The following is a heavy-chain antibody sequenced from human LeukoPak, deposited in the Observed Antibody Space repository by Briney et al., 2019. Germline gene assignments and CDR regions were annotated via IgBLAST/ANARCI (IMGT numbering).Heavy chain of an antibody. V-gene: IGHV3-23*01. CDR3: AKSSYYDSSGYYREYYFDY. CDR1: GFTFSSYA. Sequence: PGGSLRLSCAASGFTFSSYAMSWVRQAPGKGLEWVSSVSGSGGSTYYADSVKGRFTISRDNSKITLFLQMNSLRAEDTAVYYCAKSSYYDSSGYYREYYFDYWGQGTLVTVSS. CDR2: VSGSGGST. J-gene: IGHJ4*02. D-gene: IGHD3-22*01.